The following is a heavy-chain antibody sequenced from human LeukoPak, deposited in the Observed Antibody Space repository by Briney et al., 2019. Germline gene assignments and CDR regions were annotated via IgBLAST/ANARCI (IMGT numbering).Heavy chain of an antibody. Sequence: GRSLILSCAASGFTFDDYAMHWVRQAPGKGLEWVSGISWNSGSIGYADSVKGRFTISRDNAKNSLYLQMNSLRAEDTALYYCAKDGVLKYDSSGYYPNWGQGTLVTVSS. CDR2: ISWNSGSI. CDR1: GFTFDDYA. J-gene: IGHJ4*02. V-gene: IGHV3-9*01. D-gene: IGHD3-22*01. CDR3: AKDGVLKYDSSGYYPN.